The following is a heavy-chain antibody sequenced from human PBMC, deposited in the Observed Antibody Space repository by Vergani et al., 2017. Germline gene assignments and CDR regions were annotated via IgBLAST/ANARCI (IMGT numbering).Heavy chain of an antibody. CDR2: ISSSSSTI. V-gene: IGHV3-48*01. Sequence: EVQLVESGGGLVQPGGSLRLSCAAPGFTFSSYSMNWVRQAPGKGLEWVSYISSSSSTIYYADSVKGRFTISRDNAKNSLYLQMNSLRAEDTAVYYCARDLGSSWYGLSNWFDPWGQGTLVTVSS. CDR3: ARDLGSSWYGLSNWFDP. CDR1: GFTFSSYS. D-gene: IGHD6-13*01. J-gene: IGHJ5*02.